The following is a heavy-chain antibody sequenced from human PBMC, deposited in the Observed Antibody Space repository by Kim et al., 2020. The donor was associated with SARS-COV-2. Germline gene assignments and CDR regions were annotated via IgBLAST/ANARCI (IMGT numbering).Heavy chain of an antibody. Sequence: GGSLRHSCSASGFTFSSYAMHWVRQAPGKGLEYVSAISSNGGSTYYADSVKGRFTISRDNSKNTLYLQMSSLRAEDTAVYYCVKGATVVSFRLNDAFDIWGQGTMVTVSS. D-gene: IGHD4-17*01. V-gene: IGHV3-64D*09. CDR3: VKGATVVSFRLNDAFDI. CDR1: GFTFSSYA. CDR2: ISSNGGST. J-gene: IGHJ3*02.